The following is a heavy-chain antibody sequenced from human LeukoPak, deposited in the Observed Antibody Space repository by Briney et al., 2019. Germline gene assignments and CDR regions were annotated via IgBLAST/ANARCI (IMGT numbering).Heavy chain of an antibody. J-gene: IGHJ4*02. CDR3: AGGQMFTSGGFDN. CDR2: LYTGGNI. Sequence: GGSLRLSCAASGFSVSDKYMSWVRQAPGKGLEWVSVLYTGGNIYYADFVKGRFTVSRDNSNNMVFLQMNSLTAEDTALYYCAGGQMFTSGGFDNWGQGALVTVSS. CDR1: GFSVSDKY. V-gene: IGHV3-53*01. D-gene: IGHD6-19*01.